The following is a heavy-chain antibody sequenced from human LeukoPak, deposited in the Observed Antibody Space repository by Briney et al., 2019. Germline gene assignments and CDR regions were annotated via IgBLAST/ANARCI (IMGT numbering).Heavy chain of an antibody. V-gene: IGHV3-66*02. J-gene: IGHJ6*02. Sequence: GGSLRLSCAASGFTVSSNYMSWVRQAPGKGLEWVSVIYSGGSTYYADSGKGRFTISRDNSKNTLYLQMNSLRAEDTAVYYCARESPAYYYDSSGYAVLSVGMDVWGQGTTVTVSS. CDR3: ARESPAYYYDSSGYAVLSVGMDV. D-gene: IGHD3-22*01. CDR1: GFTVSSNY. CDR2: IYSGGST.